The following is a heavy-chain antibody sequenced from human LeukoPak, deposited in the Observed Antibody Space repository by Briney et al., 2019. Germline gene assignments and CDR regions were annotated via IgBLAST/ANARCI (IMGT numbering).Heavy chain of an antibody. CDR1: GFTFSSYA. CDR3: ARGSILLWFGELLSDYFDY. V-gene: IGHV3-30*04. J-gene: IGHJ4*02. D-gene: IGHD3-10*01. CDR2: ISYDGSNK. Sequence: GGSLRLSCAASGFTFSSYAMHWVRQAPGKGLEWVAVISYDGSNKYYADSVKGRFTISRDNSKNTLYLQMNSLRAEDTAVYYCARGSILLWFGELLSDYFDYWGQGTPVTVSS.